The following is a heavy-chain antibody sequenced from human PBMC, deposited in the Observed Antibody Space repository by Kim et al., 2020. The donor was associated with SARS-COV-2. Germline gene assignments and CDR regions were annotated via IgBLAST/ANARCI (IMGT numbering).Heavy chain of an antibody. J-gene: IGHJ4*02. CDR1: GVSISSGGFY. CDR2: IYYTGNT. D-gene: IGHD3-10*01. Sequence: SETLSLTCTVSGVSISSGGFYWSWIRQHPEKGLEWIGYIYYTGNTYYTPSLKSRLTMSVDTSKNQFSLKLTSVTGADTAVYYCVRGGGKYDYWGQGTLVTVSS. V-gene: IGHV4-31*03. CDR3: VRGGGKYDY.